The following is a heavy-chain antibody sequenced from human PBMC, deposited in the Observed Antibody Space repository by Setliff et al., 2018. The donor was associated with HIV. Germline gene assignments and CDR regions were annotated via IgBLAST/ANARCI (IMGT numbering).Heavy chain of an antibody. CDR2: IHTSTGKP. D-gene: IGHD3-22*01. CDR3: ARNSPFPPSSGAHFDF. CDR1: GYSFTTYS. J-gene: IGHJ4*02. V-gene: IGHV7-4-1*02. Sequence: ASVKVSCKASGYSFTTYSINWLRQAPGQGPEWMGWIHTSTGKPTYVRDFTGRFVFSLDTSVNTAFLQISDLKTEETAVYYCARNSPFPPSSGAHFDFWGPGALVTVSS.